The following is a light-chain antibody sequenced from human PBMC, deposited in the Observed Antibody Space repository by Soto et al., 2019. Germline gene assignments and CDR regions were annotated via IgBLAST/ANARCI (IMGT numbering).Light chain of an antibody. J-gene: IGKJ1*01. V-gene: IGKV3-20*01. CDR3: QQYGSSWT. Sequence: EIVLTQSPGTLSLSPGEGATLSCRASQSIGGNFLAWYQQRRGQAPRVLIHGASNRATGIPDRFSGSGSGTDFTLTITRLEPEDFAVYYCQQYGSSWTFGQGTKVEIK. CDR2: GAS. CDR1: QSIGGNF.